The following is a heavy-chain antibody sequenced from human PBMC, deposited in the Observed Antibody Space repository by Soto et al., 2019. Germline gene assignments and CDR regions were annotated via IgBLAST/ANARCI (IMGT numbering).Heavy chain of an antibody. V-gene: IGHV3-23*01. D-gene: IGHD7-27*01. CDR3: VKSGRNWGAFDF. J-gene: IGHJ3*01. CDR1: GCILNNYA. CDR2: IGGTDGDSDGVP. Sequence: VQLLESGGDVVQPGGSLRLSCVASGCILNNYAMSWVRQAPGKGLEWVATIGGTDGDSDGVPWYEDSVKGRFTISRDSSATTLFLHMDNLRAEDSALYYCVKSGRNWGAFDFWGQGTTVVVSS.